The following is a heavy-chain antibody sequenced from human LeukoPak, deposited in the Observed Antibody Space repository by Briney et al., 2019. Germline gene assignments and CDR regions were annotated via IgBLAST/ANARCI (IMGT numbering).Heavy chain of an antibody. CDR1: GFTFSSYS. Sequence: GGSLRLSCAASGFTFSSYSMNWVRQAPGKGLEWVSSISSSSSYIYYADSVKGRFTISRDNAKNSLYLQMNSLRAEDTAVYYCARDDYGDYEDYFDYWGQGTLVTVPS. CDR3: ARDDYGDYEDYFDY. CDR2: ISSSSSYI. D-gene: IGHD4-17*01. V-gene: IGHV3-21*01. J-gene: IGHJ4*02.